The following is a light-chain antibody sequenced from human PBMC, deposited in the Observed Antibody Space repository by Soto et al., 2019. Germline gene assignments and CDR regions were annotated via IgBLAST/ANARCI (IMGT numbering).Light chain of an antibody. Sequence: DIVLTQSPGTLSLSPGERAALSCRASQNVGASYIAWYQQKPGQAPRLLMYGASRRATGIADRFSGSGSGTDFTLTITRLEPEDVAVYYCQKYGVPPYTFGQGTKLEI. V-gene: IGKV3-20*01. CDR1: QNVGASY. CDR2: GAS. J-gene: IGKJ2*01. CDR3: QKYGVPPYT.